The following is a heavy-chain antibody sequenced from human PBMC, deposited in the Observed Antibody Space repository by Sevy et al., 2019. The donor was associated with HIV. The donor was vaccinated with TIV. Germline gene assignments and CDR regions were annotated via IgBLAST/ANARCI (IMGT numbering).Heavy chain of an antibody. V-gene: IGHV3-30-3*01. CDR3: ALECLFSNVAEYFQN. CDR1: GFTFSSFS. Sequence: GGCLRLSCAASGFTFSSFSMHWVRQAPGKGLEWLATISYDGSNKYYADSVKGRFTISRDNSKNSLYLQMNSLRAEDTAVRSCALECLFSNVAEYFQNWGQGTLVTVSS. J-gene: IGHJ1*01. CDR2: ISYDGSNK. D-gene: IGHD4-4*01.